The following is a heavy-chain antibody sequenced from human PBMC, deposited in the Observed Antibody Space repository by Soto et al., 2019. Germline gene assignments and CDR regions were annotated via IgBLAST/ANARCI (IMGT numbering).Heavy chain of an antibody. J-gene: IGHJ5*02. D-gene: IGHD4-17*01. CDR2: INDSGTT. CDR3: SRNDYGDYALGFWFDP. CDR1: GGPLTDYY. V-gene: IGHV4-34*01. Sequence: PSETLSLTCAVSGGPLTDYYWSWIRQAPGMRLEWIGEINDSGTTNYNPSLESRVTISVDSSKNQFSLKVHSVTAADTAVYYFSRNDYGDYALGFWFDPWGQGTQVTVSS.